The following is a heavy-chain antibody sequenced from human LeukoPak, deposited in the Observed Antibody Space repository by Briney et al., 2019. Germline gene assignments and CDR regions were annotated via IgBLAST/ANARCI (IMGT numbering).Heavy chain of an antibody. CDR2: INPNSGGT. D-gene: IGHD4-23*01. CDR1: GYTFTGYY. Sequence: ASVKVSCKASGYTFTGYYMHWVRQAPGQGLEWMGWINPNSGGTNYAQKFQGRVTMTRDTSISTAYMELSRLRSDDTAVYYCARDEGGNSGVSGYWGQGTLVTVSS. CDR3: ARDEGGNSGVSGY. V-gene: IGHV1-2*02. J-gene: IGHJ4*02.